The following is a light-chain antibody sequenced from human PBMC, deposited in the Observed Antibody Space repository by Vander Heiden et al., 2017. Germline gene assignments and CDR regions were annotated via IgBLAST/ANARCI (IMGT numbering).Light chain of an antibody. CDR3: QQYNSMQGT. CDR1: QSISSW. V-gene: IGKV1-5*03. Sequence: DTDITHSPSTLSASVGDRVTITCRASQSISSWLAWYQQKPGKAPKLLIYKASSLESGVPSRFSGSGSGTEFTLTISSLQPDDFATYYCQQYNSMQGTFGRGTKVEIK. CDR2: KAS. J-gene: IGKJ1*01.